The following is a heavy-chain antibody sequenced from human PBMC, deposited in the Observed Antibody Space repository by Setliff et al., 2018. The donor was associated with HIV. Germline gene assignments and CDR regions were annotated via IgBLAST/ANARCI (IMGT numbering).Heavy chain of an antibody. D-gene: IGHD6-13*01. CDR2: IYYRGST. CDR1: GGSISSSSYY. Sequence: PSETLSLTCTVSGGSISSSSYYWGWIRQPPGKGLEWIGSIYYRGSTYYNPSLKSRVTTSVDTSKNQFSLKLNSVTAADTAVYYCARLTRITTAGHWRQGTLVTVSS. J-gene: IGHJ4*02. V-gene: IGHV4-39*01. CDR3: ARLTRITTAGH.